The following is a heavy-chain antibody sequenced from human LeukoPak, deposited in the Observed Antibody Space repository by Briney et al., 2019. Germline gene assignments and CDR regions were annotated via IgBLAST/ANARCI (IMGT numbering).Heavy chain of an antibody. Sequence: GGSLRLSCAASGFTFSSYAMSWVRQAPGKGLEWVSAISGSGGSTYYADSVKGRFTISRDNAKNSLYLQMNSLRAEDTAVYYCARDRRANYYDSSGYFSSDPIDYWGQGTLVTVSS. CDR2: ISGSGGST. J-gene: IGHJ4*02. CDR3: ARDRRANYYDSSGYFSSDPIDY. D-gene: IGHD3-22*01. V-gene: IGHV3-23*01. CDR1: GFTFSSYA.